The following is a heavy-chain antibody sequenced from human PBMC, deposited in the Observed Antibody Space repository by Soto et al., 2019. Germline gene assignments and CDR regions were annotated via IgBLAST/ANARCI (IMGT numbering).Heavy chain of an antibody. Sequence: GGSLRLSCGVSGFTFSSSGMYWVRQAPGKGLEWISYIHPSGQPIFYADSVKGRFTISRDNANNSLFLQMNSLRAEDTAVYYCARRASRWGQGTMVTVSS. CDR3: ARRASR. J-gene: IGHJ3*01. CDR2: IHPSGQPI. D-gene: IGHD1-26*01. V-gene: IGHV3-48*03. CDR1: GFTFSSSG.